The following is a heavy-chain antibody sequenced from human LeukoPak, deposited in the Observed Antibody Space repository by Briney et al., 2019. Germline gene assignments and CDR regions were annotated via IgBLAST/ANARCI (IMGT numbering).Heavy chain of an antibody. CDR1: GFTFSSYA. J-gene: IGHJ4*02. V-gene: IGHV3-23*01. D-gene: IGHD2-2*01. CDR3: AKDYIGYDQDFDY. Sequence: GGSLRLSCAASGFTFSSYAMSWVRQAPGKGLEWVSSISGSGISTYYANSVKGRFSISRDNSKNTLDLQMNSLEAEDTAVYFCAKDYIGYDQDFDYWGQGTLVTVSS. CDR2: ISGSGIST.